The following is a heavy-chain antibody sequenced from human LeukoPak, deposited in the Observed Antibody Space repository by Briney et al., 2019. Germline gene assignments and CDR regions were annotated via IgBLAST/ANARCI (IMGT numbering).Heavy chain of an antibody. Sequence: GGSLRLPCAASGFTFDDYAMHWVRQAPGKGLEWVSGISWNSGSIGYADSVKGRFTISRDNAKNSLYLQMNSLGAEDTAVYYCASSRSVAGMDYWGQGTLVTVSS. D-gene: IGHD6-19*01. CDR2: ISWNSGSI. CDR1: GFTFDDYA. J-gene: IGHJ4*02. CDR3: ASSRSVAGMDY. V-gene: IGHV3-9*01.